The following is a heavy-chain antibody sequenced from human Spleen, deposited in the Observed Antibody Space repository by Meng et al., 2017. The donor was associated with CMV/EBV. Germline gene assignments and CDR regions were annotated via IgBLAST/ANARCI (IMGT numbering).Heavy chain of an antibody. CDR3: AKGAGFNWYRGSWFDP. J-gene: IGHJ5*02. CDR1: GFAFDEYT. D-gene: IGHD6-13*01. CDR2: ITSGSSYK. V-gene: IGHV3-21*04. Sequence: GFAFDEYTMHWVRQPPGNGLEWVSSITSGSSYKYYADSLKGRFTISRDNSKNTLYLQISSLRAEDTAVYYCAKGAGFNWYRGSWFDPWGQGTLVTVSS.